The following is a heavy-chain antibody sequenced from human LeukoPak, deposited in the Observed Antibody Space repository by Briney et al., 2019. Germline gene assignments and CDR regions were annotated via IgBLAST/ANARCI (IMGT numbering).Heavy chain of an antibody. D-gene: IGHD5-24*01. V-gene: IGHV4-39*07. J-gene: IGHJ5*02. CDR1: GGSISSSSYY. CDR2: IYYSGST. Sequence: SSETLSLTCTVSGGSISSSSYYWGWIRQPPGKGLEWIGSIYYSGSTYYNPSLRSRVTISVDTSKNQFSLKLSSVTAADTAVYYCARDEAGWLQSTNWFDPWGQGTLVTVSS. CDR3: ARDEAGWLQSTNWFDP.